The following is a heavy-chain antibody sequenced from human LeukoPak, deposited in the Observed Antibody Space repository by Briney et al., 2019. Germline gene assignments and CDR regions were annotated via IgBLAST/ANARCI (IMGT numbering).Heavy chain of an antibody. V-gene: IGHV1-8*01. CDR3: ARGLPGRGYDFWSGSHYYFDY. CDR1: GYTFTSYD. CDR2: MNPNSGNT. Sequence: GASVKVSCKASGYTFTSYDINWVRQATGQGLEWMGWMNPNSGNTGYAQKFQGRVTMTRNTSISTAYMELSNLRSEDTAVYYCARGLPGRGYDFWSGSHYYFDYWGQGTLVTVSS. J-gene: IGHJ4*02. D-gene: IGHD3-3*01.